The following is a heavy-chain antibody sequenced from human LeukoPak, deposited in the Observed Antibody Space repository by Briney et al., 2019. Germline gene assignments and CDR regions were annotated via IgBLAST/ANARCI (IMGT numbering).Heavy chain of an antibody. CDR3: AKDADYSTSPPY. CDR2: LNGDASST. J-gene: IGHJ4*02. Sequence: GGSLRLSCEASGFTFSNYWMHWVRQVPGKGLVWVSRLNGDASSTNYADSVKGRFTISRDNSKNTLYLQIHSLRREDTAVYYCAKDADYSTSPPYWGQGTLVTVSS. D-gene: IGHD6-6*01. CDR1: GFTFSNYW. V-gene: IGHV3-74*01.